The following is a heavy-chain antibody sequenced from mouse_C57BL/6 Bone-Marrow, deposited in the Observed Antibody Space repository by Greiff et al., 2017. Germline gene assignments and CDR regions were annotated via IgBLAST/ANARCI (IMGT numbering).Heavy chain of an antibody. Sequence: DVMLVESEGGLVQPGSSMKLSCTASGFTFSDYYMAWVRQVPEKGLEWVANINYDGSSTYYLDSLKSRFIISRDNAKNILYLQMSSLKSEDTATYYCARGLYGSSSYWYFDVWGTGTTLTVSS. V-gene: IGHV5-16*01. J-gene: IGHJ1*03. CDR1: GFTFSDYY. CDR3: ARGLYGSSSYWYFDV. D-gene: IGHD1-1*01. CDR2: INYDGSST.